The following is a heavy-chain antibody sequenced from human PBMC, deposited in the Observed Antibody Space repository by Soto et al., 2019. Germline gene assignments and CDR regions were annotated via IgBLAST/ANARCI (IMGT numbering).Heavy chain of an antibody. V-gene: IGHV4-34*01. CDR1: GGSFSGYY. Sequence: QVQLQQWGAGLLKPSETLSLTCAVYGGSFSGYYWSWIRQPPGKGLEWNGEINHSGSTNYNPSLKRRGTISVDTSKNQFSLKLSSVTAADTAVYYCAIGLALFDYWGQGTLVTVSS. CDR3: AIGLALFDY. CDR2: INHSGST. J-gene: IGHJ4*02.